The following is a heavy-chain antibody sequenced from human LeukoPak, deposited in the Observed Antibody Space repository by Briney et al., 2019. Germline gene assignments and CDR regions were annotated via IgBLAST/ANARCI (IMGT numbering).Heavy chain of an antibody. CDR1: GFSFSSYG. D-gene: IGHD1-26*01. V-gene: IGHV3-30*02. CDR3: AREEGALY. J-gene: IGHJ4*02. CDR2: IRFDGSNK. Sequence: TGGSLRLSCAASGFSFSSYGMHWVRQAPGKGLEWATFIRFDGSNKYYADSVKGRFTISRDNSRNTLYLQMNSLRAEDTAVYYCAREEGALYWGQGTLVTVSS.